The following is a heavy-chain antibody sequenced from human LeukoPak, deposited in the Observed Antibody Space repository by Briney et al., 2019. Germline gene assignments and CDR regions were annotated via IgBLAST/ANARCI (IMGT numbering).Heavy chain of an antibody. CDR1: GGTFSSYA. Sequence: GASVKVSCKASGGTFSSYAISWVRQAPGQGLEWMGGIIPIFGTANYAQKFQGRVTITADESTSTAYMELSSLRPEDTAVYYCARVIVGAAYFDYWGQGTLVTVSS. D-gene: IGHD1-26*01. CDR3: ARVIVGAAYFDY. V-gene: IGHV1-69*01. CDR2: IIPIFGTA. J-gene: IGHJ4*02.